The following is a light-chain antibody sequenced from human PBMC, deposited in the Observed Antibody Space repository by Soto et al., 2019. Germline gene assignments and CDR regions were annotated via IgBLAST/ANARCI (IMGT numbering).Light chain of an antibody. V-gene: IGKV3-15*01. CDR1: QSVSID. CDR3: QQYNNWPQP. CDR2: GAS. J-gene: IGKJ1*01. Sequence: EVVMSQSAATLSVSPGERATLSCRASQSVSIDLAWYQQKPGQAPRLLIYGASTRATGIPARLSGSGSGTEFTLTISSLQSEDFAVYYCQQYNNWPQPFGQRTKVDIK.